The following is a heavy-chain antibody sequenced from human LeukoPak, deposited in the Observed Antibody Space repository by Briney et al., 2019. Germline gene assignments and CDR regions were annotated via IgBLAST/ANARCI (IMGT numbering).Heavy chain of an antibody. CDR2: ISSSRDRT. Sequence: GGSLRLSCSASGFTFSTYAMSWVRQAPGKGLEWVSSISSSRDRTFYAASVKDRVTISRDNSENTLYLQMSRLRAEDTAVYYCAKDRPNYHESNGHYYRPNGDYWGQGTLVTVSS. V-gene: IGHV3-23*01. D-gene: IGHD3-22*01. CDR1: GFTFSTYA. J-gene: IGHJ4*02. CDR3: AKDRPNYHESNGHYYRPNGDY.